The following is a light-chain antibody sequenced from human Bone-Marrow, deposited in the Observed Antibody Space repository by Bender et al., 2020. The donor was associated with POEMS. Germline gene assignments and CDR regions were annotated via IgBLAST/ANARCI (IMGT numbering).Light chain of an antibody. J-gene: IGLJ2*01. Sequence: QSMLTQPPSVSGALGQRVSISCSGTNSNIGAGSDVHWYQHLPGGAPRLVIYGNNNRPSGVPDRFSGSKSGTSASLAITGLQAEDEADYYCQSYDSTLSEVVFGGRTTLTVL. V-gene: IGLV1-40*01. CDR3: QSYDSTLSEVV. CDR2: GNN. CDR1: NSNIGAGSD.